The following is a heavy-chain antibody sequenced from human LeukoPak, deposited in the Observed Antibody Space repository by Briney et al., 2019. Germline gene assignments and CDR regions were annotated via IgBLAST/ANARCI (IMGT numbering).Heavy chain of an antibody. V-gene: IGHV3-23*01. D-gene: IGHD3-10*01. CDR2: ISGSGGST. CDR3: AKDHMVRGVIMPYDY. J-gene: IGHJ4*02. CDR1: GFTFSSYA. Sequence: RAGGSLRLSCAASGFTFSSYAMSWVRQAPGKGLEWVSAISGSGGSTYYADSVKGRFTISRDNSKNTLYLQMNSLRAEDTAVYYCAKDHMVRGVIMPYDYWGQGTLVTVSS.